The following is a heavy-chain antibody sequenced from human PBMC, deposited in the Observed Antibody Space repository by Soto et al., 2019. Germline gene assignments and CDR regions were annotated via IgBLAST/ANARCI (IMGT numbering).Heavy chain of an antibody. Sequence: SETLSLTCSVSGGSISSYYWSWIRQPPGKGLEWIGYIYYSGSTNYNPSLKSRVTISVDTSKNQFSLKLSPVTAADTAVYYCARARRIAVAGTWSYYFAYWGQGTLVTVSS. V-gene: IGHV4-59*01. CDR1: GGSISSYY. CDR2: IYYSGST. D-gene: IGHD6-19*01. CDR3: ARARRIAVAGTWSYYFAY. J-gene: IGHJ4*02.